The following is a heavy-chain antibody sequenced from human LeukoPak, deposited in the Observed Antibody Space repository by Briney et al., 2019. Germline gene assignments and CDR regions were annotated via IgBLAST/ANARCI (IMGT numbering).Heavy chain of an antibody. Sequence: ASVKVSCKXSGGTFSSNAISWVRQAPRQGLEWMGRINPNSGGTNYAQKFQGRVTMTRDTSISTAYMELSRLRSDDTAVYYCARSRDGYNLGYWGQGTLVTVSS. CDR2: INPNSGGT. D-gene: IGHD5-24*01. V-gene: IGHV1-2*06. CDR1: GGTFSSNA. J-gene: IGHJ4*02. CDR3: ARSRDGYNLGY.